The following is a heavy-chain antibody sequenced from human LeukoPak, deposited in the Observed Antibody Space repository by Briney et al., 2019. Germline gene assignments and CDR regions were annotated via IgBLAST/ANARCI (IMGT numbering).Heavy chain of an antibody. J-gene: IGHJ4*02. CDR1: GFTFSDYY. CDR2: ISSSGSTI. Sequence: GGSLRLSCAASGFTFSDYYMSRIRQAPGKGLEWVPYISSSGSTIYYADSVKGRFTISRDNAKNSLYLQMNSLRAEDTAVYYCARDPMIAEVHYWGQGTLVTVSS. CDR3: ARDPMIAEVHY. D-gene: IGHD3-22*01. V-gene: IGHV3-11*01.